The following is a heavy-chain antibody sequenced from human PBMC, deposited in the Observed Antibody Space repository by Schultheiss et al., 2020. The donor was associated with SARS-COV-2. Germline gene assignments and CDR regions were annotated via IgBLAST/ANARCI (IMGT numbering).Heavy chain of an antibody. V-gene: IGHV4-34*01. CDR2: INHSGST. J-gene: IGHJ4*02. CDR3: ARRSRRYCSSTSCYIVGGYFDY. Sequence: SQTLSLTCAVYGGSFSGYYWSWIRQPPGKGLEWIGEINHSGSTNYNPSLKSRVTISVDTSKNQFSLKLRSVTAADTAVYYCARRSRRYCSSTSCYIVGGYFDYWGQGTLVTVSS. CDR1: GGSFSGYY. D-gene: IGHD2-2*02.